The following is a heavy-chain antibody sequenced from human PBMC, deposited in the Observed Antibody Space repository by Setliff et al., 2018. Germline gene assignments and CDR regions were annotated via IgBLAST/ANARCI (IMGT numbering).Heavy chain of an antibody. CDR3: ARGNSGGDY. CDR1: GFMFSNHW. Sequence: GGSLRLSCAASGFMFSNHWMSWVRQAPGKGLEWVANIKQDGSEKYYVDSVKGRFSISRDNAKKSMYLQMSSLRADDTAVYYCARGNSGGDYWGQGTLVTVSS. J-gene: IGHJ4*02. V-gene: IGHV3-7*03. CDR2: IKQDGSEK. D-gene: IGHD6-25*01.